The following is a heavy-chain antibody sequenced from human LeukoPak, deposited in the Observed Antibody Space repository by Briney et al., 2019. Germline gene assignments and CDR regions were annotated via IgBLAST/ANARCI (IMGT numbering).Heavy chain of an antibody. CDR1: GYTFTDYY. V-gene: IGHV1-69-2*01. D-gene: IGHD1-26*01. CDR3: ATGSGSYHDY. Sequence: ASVKISCKVSGYTFTDYYMHWVQQAPGKGLEWMGLVDPEDGETIYAEKYQGRVTITADTSTDTAYMELSSLRSEDTAVYYCATGSGSYHDYWGQGTLVTVSS. J-gene: IGHJ4*02. CDR2: VDPEDGET.